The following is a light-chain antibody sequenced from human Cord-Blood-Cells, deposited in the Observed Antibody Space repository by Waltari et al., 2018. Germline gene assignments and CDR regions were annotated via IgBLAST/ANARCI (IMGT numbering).Light chain of an antibody. J-gene: IGKJ4*01. V-gene: IGKV3-11*01. CDR1: QRVSSY. CDR3: QQRSNWPPLT. Sequence: EIVLTQSPATLSLSPGERATLSCRASQRVSSYLAWYQQKPGQAPRLLSYDASNRATGIPARFSGSGSGTDFTLTISSLEPEDFAVYYCQQRSNWPPLTFGGGTKVEIK. CDR2: DAS.